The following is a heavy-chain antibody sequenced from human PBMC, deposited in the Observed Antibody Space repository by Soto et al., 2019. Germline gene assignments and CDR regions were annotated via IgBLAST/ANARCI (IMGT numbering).Heavy chain of an antibody. D-gene: IGHD7-27*01. CDR1: GGSVNDYY. J-gene: IGHJ6*02. V-gene: IGHV4-59*02. CDR2: IYYSGST. CDR3: ARDRRELGAFRNYYYYGMDV. Sequence: SETLSLTCTVSGGSVNDYYWSWIRQPPGKGLEWIGDIYYSGSTNYNPSLKSRVTISVDTSKNQFSLKLSSVTAADTAVYYCARDRRELGAFRNYYYYGMDVWGQGTTVTVSS.